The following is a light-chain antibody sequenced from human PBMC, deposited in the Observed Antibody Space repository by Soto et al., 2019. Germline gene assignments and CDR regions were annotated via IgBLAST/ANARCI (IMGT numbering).Light chain of an antibody. CDR1: QSISVH. V-gene: IGKV1-39*01. J-gene: IGKJ2*01. CDR2: AAS. Sequence: DIQMTQSPSSLSASVGDTVTITCRASQSISVHLNWYQQKPGKVPKLLIYAASNLQSGVPSRFSVSGSETDFALTISSLQPEDFATYYCQQSYITPYTFGQGTKLEIK. CDR3: QQSYITPYT.